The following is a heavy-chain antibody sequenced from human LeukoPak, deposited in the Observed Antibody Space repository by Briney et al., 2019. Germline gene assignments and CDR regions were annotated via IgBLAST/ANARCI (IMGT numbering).Heavy chain of an antibody. V-gene: IGHV4-4*07. D-gene: IGHD4-23*01. J-gene: IGHJ4*02. CDR2: ISEIGST. Sequence: PSETLSLTCSISGDSFSGDPFSNKFWNWIRQPAGEGLEWVGRISEIGSTNYNPPLQRRVTMSEDASKNQFSLKLTSVTPADTAVYYCARGPGGNSEGGYWGQGTLVTVSS. CDR1: GDSFSGDPFSNKF. CDR3: ARGPGGNSEGGY.